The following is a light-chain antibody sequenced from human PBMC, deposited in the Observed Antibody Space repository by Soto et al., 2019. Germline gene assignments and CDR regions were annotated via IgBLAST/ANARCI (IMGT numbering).Light chain of an antibody. CDR3: LLSQSGAVV. J-gene: IGLJ2*01. CDR1: TGAVTSGHC. Sequence: QAVVTQEPSLTVSPGGTVTLTCGSSTGAVTSGHCPNWFQQRPGQAPRTLIYDTSNKHSWTPARFSGFLLGGKAALTLSGAQPEDEADYYCLLSQSGAVVFGGGTKLTVL. CDR2: DTS. V-gene: IGLV7-46*01.